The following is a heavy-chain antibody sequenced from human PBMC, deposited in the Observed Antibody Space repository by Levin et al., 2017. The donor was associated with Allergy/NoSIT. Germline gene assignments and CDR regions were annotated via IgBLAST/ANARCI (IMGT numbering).Heavy chain of an antibody. J-gene: IGHJ6*03. Sequence: GSLRLSCAVYGGSFSGYYWSWIRQPPGKGLEWIGEINHSGSTNYNPSLKSRVTISVDTSKNQFSLKLSSVTAADTAVYYCARHYYMDVWGKGTTVTVSS. CDR3: ARHYYMDV. V-gene: IGHV4-34*01. CDR1: GGSFSGYY. CDR2: INHSGST.